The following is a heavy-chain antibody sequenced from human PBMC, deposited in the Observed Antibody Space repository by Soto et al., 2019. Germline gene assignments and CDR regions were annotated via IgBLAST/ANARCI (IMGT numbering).Heavy chain of an antibody. D-gene: IGHD3-16*02. CDR3: ARSIGSGGVVGFFDC. V-gene: IGHV1-69*01. Sequence: QVQLVQSGAAVKKPGSAVKISCNASGGTFNKYAMNWVRQAPGQGLEWMGGIIPIFDTPNYAQKFQGRLTITVDESTTTAYMDLSSLRSEDTAVYYCARSIGSGGVVGFFDCYGKGNNVTVSS. CDR2: IIPIFDTP. J-gene: IGHJ4*02. CDR1: GGTFNKYA.